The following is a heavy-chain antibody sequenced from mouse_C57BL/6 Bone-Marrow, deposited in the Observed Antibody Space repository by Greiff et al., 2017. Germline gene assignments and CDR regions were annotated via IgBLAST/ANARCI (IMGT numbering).Heavy chain of an antibody. V-gene: IGHV1-55*01. CDR2: IYPGSGST. J-gene: IGHJ1*03. CDR1: GYTFTSYW. CDR3: AIPNYSNYWYFDV. D-gene: IGHD2-5*01. Sequence: QVQLQQSGAELVKPGASVKMSCKASGYTFTSYWITWVKQRPGQGLEWIGDIYPGSGSTKYTEKFKSKATLTVDTSSSTAYMQRSRLTSEDSAVYYCAIPNYSNYWYFDVWGTGTTVTGSS.